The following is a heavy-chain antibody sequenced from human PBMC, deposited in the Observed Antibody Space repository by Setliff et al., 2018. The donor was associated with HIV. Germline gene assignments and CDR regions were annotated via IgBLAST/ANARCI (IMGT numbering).Heavy chain of an antibody. CDR1: GYTLTTYG. J-gene: IGHJ4*02. CDR2: INTETGNP. V-gene: IGHV7-4-1*02. D-gene: IGHD3-22*01. CDR3: ARGRWNPDYYDSSGSPVY. Sequence: ASVKVSCKASGYTLTTYGISWVRQAPGQGPEWMGWINTETGNPMYVQGFTGRFVFSLDTSVSTAYLQISSLKAEDTAVYYCARGRWNPDYYDSSGSPVYWGQGTLVTVS.